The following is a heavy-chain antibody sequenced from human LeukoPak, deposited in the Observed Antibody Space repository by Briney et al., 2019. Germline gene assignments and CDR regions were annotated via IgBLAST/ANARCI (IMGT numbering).Heavy chain of an antibody. CDR3: ARVEGITIFGVAIGGFDP. V-gene: IGHV1-69*04. CDR1: GGTFSSYA. Sequence: SVKVSCKASGGTFSSYAISWVRQAPEQGLEWMGRIIPILGIANYAQKFQGRVTITADKSTSTAYMELSSLRSEDTAVYYCARVEGITIFGVAIGGFDPWGQGTLVTVSS. CDR2: IIPILGIA. J-gene: IGHJ5*02. D-gene: IGHD3-3*01.